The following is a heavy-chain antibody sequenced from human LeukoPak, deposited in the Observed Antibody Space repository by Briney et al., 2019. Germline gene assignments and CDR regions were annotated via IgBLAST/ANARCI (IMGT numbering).Heavy chain of an antibody. J-gene: IGHJ4*02. V-gene: IGHV3-23*01. CDR2: ISGSDDGT. CDR3: AKRGPIYSSSPGNYFDY. Sequence: GGSLRLSCAASGFTFSSCGMTWVRQAPGKGLEWVSSISGSDDGTYYADSVKGRFTISRDNSKNTLYLQMNSLRAEDTAVYYCAKRGPIYSSSPGNYFDYWGQGTLVTVSS. D-gene: IGHD6-6*01. CDR1: GFTFSSCG.